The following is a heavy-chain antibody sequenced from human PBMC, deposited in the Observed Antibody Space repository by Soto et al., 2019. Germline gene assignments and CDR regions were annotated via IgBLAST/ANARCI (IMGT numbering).Heavy chain of an antibody. V-gene: IGHV5-10-1*01. J-gene: IGHJ6*02. CDR2: FNPSDSYT. CDR3: ARHPYIGGLDV. CDR1: GYGFANYW. Sequence: GEAVKISCHGSGYGFANYWISCVRQMPGKGLEWMGRFNPSDSYTDYNPSFQGHVTISADKSISTAYMHWSSLKASDTAMYFCARHPYIGGLDVWGQGNAVTVSS. D-gene: IGHD2-15*01.